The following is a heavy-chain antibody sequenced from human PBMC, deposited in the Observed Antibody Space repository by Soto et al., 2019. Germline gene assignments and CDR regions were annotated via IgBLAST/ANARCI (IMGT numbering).Heavy chain of an antibody. J-gene: IGHJ5*02. D-gene: IGHD3-3*01. CDR2: IYYSGST. CDR1: VGSMSSGYYY. CDR3: ARSITIFGAYNWFDP. Sequence: LXLTCTVSVGSMSSGYYYWIWIRQPPGKGLEWIGYIYYSGSTYYNPSLKSRVTISVDTSKNQFSLKLSSVTAADTAVYYCARSITIFGAYNWFDPWGQGTLVTVSS. V-gene: IGHV4-30-4*01.